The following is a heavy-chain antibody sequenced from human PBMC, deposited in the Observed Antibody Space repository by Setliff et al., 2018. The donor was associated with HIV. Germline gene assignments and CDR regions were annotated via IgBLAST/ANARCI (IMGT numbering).Heavy chain of an antibody. Sequence: TSETLSLTCTVSGGSINSYYWSWIRQPAGKGLEWIGRIYTSGSTNYNPSLKSRVTMSVDTSKNQFSLKLSSVTAADTAVYYCARTVTGGPIMVRAAFDIWGQGTMVTVSS. J-gene: IGHJ3*02. CDR1: GGSINSYY. D-gene: IGHD3-10*01. CDR2: IYTSGST. CDR3: ARTVTGGPIMVRAAFDI. V-gene: IGHV4-4*07.